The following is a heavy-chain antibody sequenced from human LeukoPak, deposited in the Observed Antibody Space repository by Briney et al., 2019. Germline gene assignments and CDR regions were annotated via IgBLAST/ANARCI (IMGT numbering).Heavy chain of an antibody. CDR1: GFLFSNAW. D-gene: IGHD6-13*01. J-gene: IGHJ4*02. V-gene: IGHV3-15*01. Sequence: GGSLRLSCAASGFLFSNAWMSWVRQAPGKGLEWVGRIKTKTDGGTTDYAAPVEGRFTISRDDSKNTLFLQMSRLRTEDTAVYYCTTDEAAGTDYWGQGTLVTVSS. CDR3: TTDEAAGTDY. CDR2: IKTKTDGGTT.